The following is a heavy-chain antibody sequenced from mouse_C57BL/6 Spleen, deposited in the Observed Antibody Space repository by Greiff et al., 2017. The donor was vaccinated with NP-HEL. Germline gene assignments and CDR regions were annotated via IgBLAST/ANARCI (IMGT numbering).Heavy chain of an antibody. V-gene: IGHV1-62-2*01. CDR1: GYTFTDYS. CDR2: FYPGSGST. CDR3: ASVRKCYDSSYVGFAH. D-gene: IGHD1-1*01. J-gene: IGHJ3*01. Sequence: VQLQQSGAELVKPGASVKLSCKASGYTFTDYSIHWVKQRPGQGLEWIGRFYPGSGSTKYNEKFKDKATLTVDKSSSTVYLALSRLTSEDSAVYFCASVRKCYDSSYVGFAHWGQGTLVTVSA.